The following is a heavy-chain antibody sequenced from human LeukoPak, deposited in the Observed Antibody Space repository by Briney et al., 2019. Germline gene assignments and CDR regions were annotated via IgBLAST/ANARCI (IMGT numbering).Heavy chain of an antibody. J-gene: IGHJ4*02. CDR3: ARVGYGSGTLPADY. D-gene: IGHD3-10*01. CDR2: INSDGSST. V-gene: IGHV3-74*01. CDR1: GFTFSSYW. Sequence: PGGSLRLSCAASGFTFSSYWMHWVRQAPGKGLVWVSRINSDGSSTSYADSVKGRFTISRDNAKNTLYLQMNSLRAEDTAVYYCARVGYGSGTLPADYWGQGTLVTVSS.